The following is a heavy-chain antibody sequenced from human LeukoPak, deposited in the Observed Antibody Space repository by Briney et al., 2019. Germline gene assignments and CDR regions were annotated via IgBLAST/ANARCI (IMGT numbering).Heavy chain of an antibody. Sequence: SVTLSLTCTVSGGSISSGSYYWSWIRQPPGKGLEWIGEINHSGSTNYNPSLKSRVTISVDTSKNQFSLKLSSVTAADTAVYYCARTPMVRGVRSFGYWGQGTLVTVSS. CDR3: ARTPMVRGVRSFGY. J-gene: IGHJ4*02. CDR2: INHSGST. D-gene: IGHD3-10*01. V-gene: IGHV4-39*07. CDR1: GGSISSGSYY.